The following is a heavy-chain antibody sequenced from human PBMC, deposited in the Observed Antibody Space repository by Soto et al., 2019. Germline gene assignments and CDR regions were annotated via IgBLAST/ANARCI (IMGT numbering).Heavy chain of an antibody. V-gene: IGHV3-30-3*01. J-gene: IGHJ6*02. CDR3: ARDEEVGDRYYYYCMDV. CDR1: GFTFSSYA. CDR2: ISYDGSNK. Sequence: QVQLVESGGGVVQPGRSLRLSCAASGFTFSSYAMHWVRQAPGKGLEWVAVISYDGSNKYYADSVKGRFTISRDTSKNQLYLQMNSLRAEDTAVYYCARDEEVGDRYYYYCMDVWGQGTTVTVSS.